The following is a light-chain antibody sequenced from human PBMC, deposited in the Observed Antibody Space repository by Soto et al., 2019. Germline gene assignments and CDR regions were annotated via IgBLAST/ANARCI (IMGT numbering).Light chain of an antibody. CDR2: DAS. CDR1: QRISNSY. J-gene: IGKJ5*01. V-gene: IGKV3-11*01. CDR3: QQRSNWPPIS. Sequence: EIVFTPSPGTLSLSPGERVTLSCRASQRISNSYLAWYQQKPGQAPRLLIYDASNRATGIPARFSGSGSGTDFTLTISSLEPEDAAVYYCQQRSNWPPISFGQGTRLAI.